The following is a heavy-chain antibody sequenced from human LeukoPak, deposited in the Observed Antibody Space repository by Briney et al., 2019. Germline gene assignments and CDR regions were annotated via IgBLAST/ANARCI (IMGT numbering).Heavy chain of an antibody. CDR2: IYYSGST. Sequence: PSETLSLTCTVSGGSISSSSYYWGWIRQPPGKGLEWIGSIYYSGSTYYNPSLKSRVTISVDRSKNQFSLKLSSVTAADTAVYYCARDSGYSGYDFDYWGQGTLVTVSS. CDR1: GGSISSSSYY. D-gene: IGHD5-12*01. J-gene: IGHJ4*02. CDR3: ARDSGYSGYDFDY. V-gene: IGHV4-39*07.